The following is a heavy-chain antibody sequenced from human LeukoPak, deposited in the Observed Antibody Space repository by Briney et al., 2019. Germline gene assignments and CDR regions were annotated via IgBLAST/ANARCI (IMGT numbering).Heavy chain of an antibody. V-gene: IGHV3-11*01. CDR2: ISGSGSTI. Sequence: GGSLRLSCAASGFTFSDYYMSWIRQAPGKGREGVSYISGSGSTIYYADSVKGRFTVSRDNAKNSLYLQMNSLRAEDTAVYYCARDKGYYPNWYFDLWGRGTLVTVSS. J-gene: IGHJ2*01. CDR3: ARDKGYYPNWYFDL. D-gene: IGHD3-22*01. CDR1: GFTFSDYY.